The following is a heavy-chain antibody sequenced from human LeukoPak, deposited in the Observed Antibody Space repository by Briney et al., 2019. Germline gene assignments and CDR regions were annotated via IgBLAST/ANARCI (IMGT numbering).Heavy chain of an antibody. CDR3: ARAPHLRAVAGPDY. CDR2: INAGNGNT. V-gene: IGHV1-3*01. CDR1: GYTFTSYA. D-gene: IGHD6-19*01. Sequence: ASVKVSCKASGYTFTSYAMHWVRQAPGQRLEWMGWINAGNGNTKYSQKFQGRVTITRDTSASTAYMELSSLRSEDTAVYYCARAPHLRAVAGPDYWGQGTLVTVSS. J-gene: IGHJ4*02.